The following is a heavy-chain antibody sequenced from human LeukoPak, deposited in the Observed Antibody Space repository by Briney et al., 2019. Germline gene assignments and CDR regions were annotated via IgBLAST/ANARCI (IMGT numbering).Heavy chain of an antibody. CDR3: ARIRGYCSSTSCYTDYYYYGMDV. V-gene: IGHV1-2*06. D-gene: IGHD2-2*02. CDR1: GFTFTGYY. Sequence: ASVKVSCKASGFTFTGYYMHWVRQAPGQGLEWMGRIIPNSGGTNYAQKFQGRVTMTGDTSISTAYMELSSLRSEDTAVYYCARIRGYCSSTSCYTDYYYYGMDVWGQGTTVTVSS. CDR2: IIPNSGGT. J-gene: IGHJ6*02.